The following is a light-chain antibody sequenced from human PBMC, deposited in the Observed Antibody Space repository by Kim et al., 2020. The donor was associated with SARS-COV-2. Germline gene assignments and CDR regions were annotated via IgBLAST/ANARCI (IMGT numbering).Light chain of an antibody. V-gene: IGKV3-11*01. CDR2: DAS. CDR3: QQRSNWPPT. Sequence: LSPGERATLSCSASQSVSSYLAWYQQKPGQAPRLLIYDASTRATGIPARFSGSGSGTDFTLTISSLEPEDFAVYYCQQRSNWPPTFGGGTKVDIK. J-gene: IGKJ4*01. CDR1: QSVSSY.